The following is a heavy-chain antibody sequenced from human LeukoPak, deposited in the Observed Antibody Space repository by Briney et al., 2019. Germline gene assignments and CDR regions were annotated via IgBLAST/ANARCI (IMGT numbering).Heavy chain of an antibody. CDR3: ARPLDYYDSSGYYRGSCFDY. CDR1: GFTFSSYG. J-gene: IGHJ4*02. CDR2: IWCDGSNK. V-gene: IGHV3-33*01. D-gene: IGHD3-22*01. Sequence: PGGSLRLSCAASGFTFSSYGMHWVRQAPGKGLGWVAVIWCDGSNKYYADSVKGRFTISRDNSKNTLYLQMNSLRAEDTAVYYCARPLDYYDSSGYYRGSCFDYWGQGTLVTVSS.